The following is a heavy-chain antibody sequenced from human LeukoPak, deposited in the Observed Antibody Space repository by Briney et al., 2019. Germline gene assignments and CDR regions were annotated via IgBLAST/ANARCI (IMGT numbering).Heavy chain of an antibody. Sequence: GESLKISCKTSGYSFDTYWIAWVRQMPGKGLEWMGNINPGDSDIRYSPTFQGQVTISVDKSTSTAYLQWSSLQATDTAMYLCARRHDYGFFFDYWGQGTLITVSS. CDR3: ARRHDYGFFFDY. V-gene: IGHV5-51*01. CDR1: GYSFDTYW. J-gene: IGHJ4*02. D-gene: IGHD4-17*01. CDR2: INPGDSDI.